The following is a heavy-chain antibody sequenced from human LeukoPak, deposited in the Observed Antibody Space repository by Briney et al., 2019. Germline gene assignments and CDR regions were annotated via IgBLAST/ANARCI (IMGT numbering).Heavy chain of an antibody. Sequence: ASVKVSCKASGYTFTGYYMHWVRQAPGQGLEWMGIINPSGGSTSYAQKFQGRVTMTRDTSTSTVYMELSSLRSEDTAVYYCARESRIAAAKNAFDIWGQGTMVTVSS. V-gene: IGHV1-46*01. CDR2: INPSGGST. CDR3: ARESRIAAAKNAFDI. D-gene: IGHD6-13*01. J-gene: IGHJ3*02. CDR1: GYTFTGYY.